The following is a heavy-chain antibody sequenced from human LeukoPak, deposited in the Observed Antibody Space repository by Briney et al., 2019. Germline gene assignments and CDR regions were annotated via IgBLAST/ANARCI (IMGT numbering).Heavy chain of an antibody. D-gene: IGHD3-22*01. CDR3: ARDGYYDSSGYTDAFDI. J-gene: IGHJ3*02. CDR2: ISAYNGNT. CDR1: GYTFTSYG. Sequence: ASVKVSCKASGYTFTSYGISWVRQAPGQGLEWMGWISAYNGNTNYAQKLQGRVTMTTDTSTSTAYMELRSLRSDDTAAYYCARDGYYDSSGYTDAFDIWGQGTMVTVSS. V-gene: IGHV1-18*01.